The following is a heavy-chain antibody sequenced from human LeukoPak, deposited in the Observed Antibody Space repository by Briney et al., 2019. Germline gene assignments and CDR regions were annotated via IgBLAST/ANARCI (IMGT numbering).Heavy chain of an antibody. V-gene: IGHV1-46*01. CDR1: GYNFISYY. D-gene: IGHD2-8*01. J-gene: IGHJ6*02. CDR2: INPSGGST. Sequence: ASVKVPCKASGYNFISYYMYWVRQAPGQGLEWMGIINPSGGSTSYAQKFQDRVTMTRNTSTTTVYTELSSLKSEDTAVYYCAREDVVLVDAVRYYYYGMDVWGQGTTVTVSS. CDR3: AREDVVLVDAVRYYYYGMDV.